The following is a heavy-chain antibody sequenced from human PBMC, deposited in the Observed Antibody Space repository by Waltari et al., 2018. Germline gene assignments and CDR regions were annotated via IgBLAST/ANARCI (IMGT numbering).Heavy chain of an antibody. CDR2: IYYSGST. CDR1: GGSISSSSYY. D-gene: IGHD3-3*01. Sequence: QLQLQESGPGLVKPSETLSLTCPVPGGSISSSSYYWGWIRPPPGKGLEWIGSIYYSGSTYYNPSLKSRVTISVDTSKNQFSLKLSSVTAADTAVYYCARGGGFWSGYLFDYWGQGTLVTVSS. J-gene: IGHJ4*02. CDR3: ARGGGFWSGYLFDY. V-gene: IGHV4-39*07.